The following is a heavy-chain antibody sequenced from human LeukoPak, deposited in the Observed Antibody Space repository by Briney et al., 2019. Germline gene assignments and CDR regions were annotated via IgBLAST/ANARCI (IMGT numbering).Heavy chain of an antibody. D-gene: IGHD2-8*02. CDR3: ARVKELGPRDSRTGGGSRCFDS. CDR1: GFIFSSYA. J-gene: IGHJ4*03. CDR2: ISGSGGST. V-gene: IGHV3-23*01. Sequence: PGGSLRLSCAASGFIFSSYAMSWVRQAPGKGLEWVSAISGSGGSTYYADSVKGRFIISRDNSKNTLYLQMNSLRAEDTAVYYCARVKELGPRDSRTGGGSRCFDSWGQGTLVTVSS.